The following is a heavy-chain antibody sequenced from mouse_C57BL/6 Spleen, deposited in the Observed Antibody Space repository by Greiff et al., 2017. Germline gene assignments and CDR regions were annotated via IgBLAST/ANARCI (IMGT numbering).Heavy chain of an antibody. J-gene: IGHJ4*01. Sequence: VQLQQSGASVKISCKASGYAFSSYWMNWVKQRPGKGLEWIGQIYPGDGDTNYNGKFKGKATLTADKSSSIAYMQLSSLTSEDSAVYFCARGDGAYWGQGTSVTVSS. CDR1: GYAFSSYW. V-gene: IGHV1-80*01. CDR2: IYPGDGDT. CDR3: ARGDGAY. D-gene: IGHD1-1*02.